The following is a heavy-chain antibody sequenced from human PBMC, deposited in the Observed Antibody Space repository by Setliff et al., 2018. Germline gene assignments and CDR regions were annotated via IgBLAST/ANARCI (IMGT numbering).Heavy chain of an antibody. CDR3: AKVPLPNDYFYMDV. V-gene: IGHV4-61*09. CDR2: IDTSGST. CDR1: GGSISSGNYY. D-gene: IGHD2-8*01. J-gene: IGHJ6*03. Sequence: SETLSLTCTVSGGSISSGNYYWSWIRQPAGKAPEWSGYIDTSGSTDYNPSLKSRVTISVDTSKNQLSLKLSSVTAADTAVYYCAKVPLPNDYFYMDVWGKGTTVTVSS.